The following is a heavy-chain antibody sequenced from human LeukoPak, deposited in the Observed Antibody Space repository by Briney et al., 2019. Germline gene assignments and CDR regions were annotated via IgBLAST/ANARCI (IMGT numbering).Heavy chain of an antibody. D-gene: IGHD6-13*01. J-gene: IGHJ3*02. V-gene: IGHV3-66*01. CDR1: GFTVRSNY. CDR2: FYSGGTT. CDR3: ARGVDSSSWYLAFDI. Sequence: PGGSLRLSCAASGFTVRSNYMSWVRQAPGKGLEWVSIFYSGGTTYYADSVTGRFSISRDSSKNTLYLQMNSLRAEDTAVYYCARGVDSSSWYLAFDIWGQGTMVTVSS.